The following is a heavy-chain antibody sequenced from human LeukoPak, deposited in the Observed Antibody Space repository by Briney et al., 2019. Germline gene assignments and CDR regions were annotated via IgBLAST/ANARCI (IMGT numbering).Heavy chain of an antibody. Sequence: GGSLRLSCAASGFTFSSYWMSWVRQAPGQGLEWVSYISSSSSTIYYADSVKGRFTISRDNAKSSLYLQMNSLRAEDTAVYYCAREGPGSYYYFDYWGQGALVTVSS. CDR2: ISSSSSTI. V-gene: IGHV3-48*01. CDR3: AREGPGSYYYFDY. D-gene: IGHD1-26*01. J-gene: IGHJ4*02. CDR1: GFTFSSYW.